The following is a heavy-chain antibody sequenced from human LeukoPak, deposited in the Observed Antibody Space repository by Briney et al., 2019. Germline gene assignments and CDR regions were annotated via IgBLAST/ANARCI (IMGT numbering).Heavy chain of an antibody. J-gene: IGHJ4*02. Sequence: GESLKISCKASGYTFTTHWIGWVRQMPGKGLEWMGIIYPGDSDTRYSPSFQGQVTISADKSITTAYLQWSSLKASDTAMYYCARQGLGSVVVPAVDYWGQGTLDTVSS. CDR2: IYPGDSDT. D-gene: IGHD2-2*01. CDR3: ARQGLGSVVVPAVDY. CDR1: GYTFTTHW. V-gene: IGHV5-51*01.